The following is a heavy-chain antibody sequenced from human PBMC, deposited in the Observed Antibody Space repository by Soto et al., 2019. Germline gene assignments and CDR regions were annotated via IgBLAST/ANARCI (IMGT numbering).Heavy chain of an antibody. V-gene: IGHV1-18*01. D-gene: IGHD3-9*01. Sequence: ASVKVSXKASGYTFTSYGISWVRQAPGQGLEWMGCISAYNGNTHYAQKLQGRVTMTTDTSTSTAYMELRSLSSDDTAVYYCASWTNLTGFYYYGMDVWGQGTTVTVSS. CDR1: GYTFTSYG. J-gene: IGHJ6*02. CDR2: ISAYNGNT. CDR3: ASWTNLTGFYYYGMDV.